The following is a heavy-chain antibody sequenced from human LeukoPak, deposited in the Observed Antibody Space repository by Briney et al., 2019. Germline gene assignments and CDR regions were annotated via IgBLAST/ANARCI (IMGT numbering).Heavy chain of an antibody. V-gene: IGHV3-64*01. CDR2: ISDNGGNT. CDR1: GFTFSSHA. J-gene: IGHJ3*02. D-gene: IGHD1-26*01. Sequence: GGSLRLSCAASGFTFSSHAMHWVRQAPGKGLECVSGISDNGGNTYYANSVKGRFTISRDNSKNTLYLQMGSLRPEDMAVYYCTRDWWELPRGTFDIWGQGTMVTVSS. CDR3: TRDWWELPRGTFDI.